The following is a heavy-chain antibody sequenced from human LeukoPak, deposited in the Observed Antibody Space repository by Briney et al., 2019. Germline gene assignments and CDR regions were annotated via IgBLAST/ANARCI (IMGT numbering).Heavy chain of an antibody. CDR2: IYYSGST. CDR1: GGSGSSSSYY. CDR3: ARSQGLLWFGDLGSWFDP. V-gene: IGHV4-39*07. Sequence: PSETLSLTCTVSGGSGSSSSYYWGWIRQPPGKVRGWIGSIYYSGSTYYNPSRKSRVTISVDTSKNQFSLKLSSVTAADTAVYYCARSQGLLWFGDLGSWFDPWGQGTLVTVSS. D-gene: IGHD3-10*01. J-gene: IGHJ5*02.